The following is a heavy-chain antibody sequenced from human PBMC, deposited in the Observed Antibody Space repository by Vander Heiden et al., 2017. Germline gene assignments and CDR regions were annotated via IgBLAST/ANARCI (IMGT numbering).Heavy chain of an antibody. J-gene: IGHJ3*02. D-gene: IGHD3-22*01. Sequence: QVHLVKSGAEVKEPGASVKVTCKASGYTLTELPIHWVRQAPGKGLEWMGGFDPEDGERIYAQKLQGRVTLTADTSADTAYMELSSLRSEDTAVYYCATSTKIEGAFDMWGQGTMVIVSS. CDR2: FDPEDGER. V-gene: IGHV1-24*01. CDR3: ATSTKIEGAFDM. CDR1: GYTLTELP.